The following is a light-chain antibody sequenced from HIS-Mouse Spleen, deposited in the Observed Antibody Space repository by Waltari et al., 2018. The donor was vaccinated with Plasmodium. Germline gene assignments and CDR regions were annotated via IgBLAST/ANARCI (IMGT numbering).Light chain of an antibody. J-gene: IGLJ2*01. V-gene: IGLV2-14*03. Sequence: QSALTQPASVSGSPGQSITISCTGTSSDVGGFNYVSWYQKNPGKAPNLMIYDVSNRPSGVSKRFSGSKSGNTASLTISGLQAEDEADYYCSSYTSSSTLVVFGGGTKLTVL. CDR2: DVS. CDR1: SSDVGGFNY. CDR3: SSYTSSSTLVV.